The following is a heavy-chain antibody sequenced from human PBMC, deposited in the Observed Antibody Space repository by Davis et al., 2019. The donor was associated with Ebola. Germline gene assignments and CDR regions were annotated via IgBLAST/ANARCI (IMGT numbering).Heavy chain of an antibody. Sequence: GESLKISCKGSGYSFTTYWIGWVRQLPGKGLECMGIIYPGDSDTRYTPSFQGQVTISADKSISTAYLQWSSLKASDTAIYYCARGSFWFDPWGQGTLVTVSS. CDR2: IYPGDSDT. CDR3: ARGSFWFDP. CDR1: GYSFTTYW. J-gene: IGHJ5*02. V-gene: IGHV5-51*01.